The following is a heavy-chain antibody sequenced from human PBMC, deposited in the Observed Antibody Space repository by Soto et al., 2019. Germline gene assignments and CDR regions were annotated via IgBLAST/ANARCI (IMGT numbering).Heavy chain of an antibody. CDR3: ARGQATMIVGNYFDY. CDR2: IYYSGTT. Sequence: SETLSLTCAVSGGSISSGGYSWSWIRQPPGKGLEWIGYIYYSGTTNYNPSLKSRVTISVDTSKNQFSLKLRSVTAADTAVYYCARGQATMIVGNYFDYWGQGTLVTAPQ. J-gene: IGHJ4*02. V-gene: IGHV4-61*08. CDR1: GGSISSGGYS. D-gene: IGHD3-22*01.